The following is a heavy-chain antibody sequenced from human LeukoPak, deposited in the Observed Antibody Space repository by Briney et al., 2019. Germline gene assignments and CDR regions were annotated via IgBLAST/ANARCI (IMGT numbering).Heavy chain of an antibody. V-gene: IGHV4-59*01. CDR3: ARGDSHLHISGYYYY. J-gene: IGHJ4*02. Sequence: SETLSLTCNVSGSSISGYYWSWIRQPPGKGLEWIGYVYDSGNTNYNPSLRSRVTISLDTSKDQFSLKLGSVTAADTAVYYCARGDSHLHISGYYYYWGQGTLVTVSS. CDR2: VYDSGNT. D-gene: IGHD3-22*01. CDR1: GSSISGYY.